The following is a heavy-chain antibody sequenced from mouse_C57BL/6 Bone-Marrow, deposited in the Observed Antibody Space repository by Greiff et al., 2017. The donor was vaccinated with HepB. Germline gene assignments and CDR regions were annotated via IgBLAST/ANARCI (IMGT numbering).Heavy chain of an antibody. V-gene: IGHV1-50*01. Sequence: VQLQQPGAELVKPGASVKLSCKASGYTFTSYWMQWVKQRPGQGLEWIGEIDPSDSYTNYNQKFKGKATLTVDTSSSTAYMQLSSLTSEDSAVYYCALGYWGQGTTLTVSS. CDR2: IDPSDSYT. CDR3: ALGY. J-gene: IGHJ2*01. CDR1: GYTFTSYW.